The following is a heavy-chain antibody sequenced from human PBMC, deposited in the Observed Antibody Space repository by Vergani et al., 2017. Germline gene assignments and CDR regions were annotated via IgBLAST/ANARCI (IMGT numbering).Heavy chain of an antibody. CDR1: GYTFTNYY. J-gene: IGHJ4*02. CDR2: INPSGGST. CDR3: ARPHGDILPPDPRRLDY. V-gene: IGHV1-46*03. Sequence: QVLQVQSGAEVKKPGASVRVSCKTSGYTFTNYYIHWVRQAPGQGLEWMGIINPSGGSTTYAQQFQGRLTMTRDTSTSTVYMDLSNLRSEDTAVYYCARPHGDILPPDPRRLDYWGQGTLVTVSS.